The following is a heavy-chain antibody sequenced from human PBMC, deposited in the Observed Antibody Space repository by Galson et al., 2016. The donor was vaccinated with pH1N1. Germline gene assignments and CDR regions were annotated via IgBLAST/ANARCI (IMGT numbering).Heavy chain of an antibody. V-gene: IGHV3-30-3*01. J-gene: IGHJ3*02. Sequence: SLRLSCAASGFTFSDYPMHWVRQTPGKGLECVALVSYDGSNKYYADSVKGRFTISRDNSKNTLYLQMNGLRAEDTAVYYCARDPGYYGLGDPFDMWGQGTMVTVSS. CDR2: VSYDGSNK. CDR3: ARDPGYYGLGDPFDM. CDR1: GFTFSDYP. D-gene: IGHD3-3*01.